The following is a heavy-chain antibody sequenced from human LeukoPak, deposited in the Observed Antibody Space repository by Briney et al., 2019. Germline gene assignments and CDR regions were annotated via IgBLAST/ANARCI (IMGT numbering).Heavy chain of an antibody. V-gene: IGHV3-7*03. Sequence: GGSLRLSCAASGFTFSSYGMHWVRQAPRKGLEWVANIKQDGSEKYYVDTVKGRFTISRDNAKNSLYLQMNSLRAEDTAVYYCARDKGDYDTSGSLFVFGGQGTLVTVSS. CDR2: IKQDGSEK. CDR1: GFTFSSYG. CDR3: ARDKGDYDTSGSLFVF. J-gene: IGHJ4*02. D-gene: IGHD3-22*01.